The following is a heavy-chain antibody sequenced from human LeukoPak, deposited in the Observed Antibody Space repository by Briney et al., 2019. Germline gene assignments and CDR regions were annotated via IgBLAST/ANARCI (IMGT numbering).Heavy chain of an antibody. CDR2: IYYSGST. Sequence: SETLSLTCTVSGGSISSYYWSWIRQPPGKGLEWIGYIYYSGSTNYNPSLKSRVTISVDTSKNQFSLKLSSVTAADTAVYYCARGRRGWLQRPFDYWGQGTLVTVSS. CDR3: ARGRRGWLQRPFDY. V-gene: IGHV4-59*12. CDR1: GGSISSYY. D-gene: IGHD5-24*01. J-gene: IGHJ4*02.